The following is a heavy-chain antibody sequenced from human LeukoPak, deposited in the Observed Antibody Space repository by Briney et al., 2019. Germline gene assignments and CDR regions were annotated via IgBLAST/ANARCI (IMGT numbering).Heavy chain of an antibody. V-gene: IGHV1-24*01. D-gene: IGHD3-22*01. J-gene: IGHJ3*02. Sequence: ASVKVSCKVSGYTLTELSMHWVRQAPGKGLEWMGGFDPEDGETIYAQKFQGRGPVTEDTSTDTAYMELSSLRSEDTAVYYCATFGIVVVTPDAFDISGQGTMVTLSS. CDR1: GYTLTELS. CDR3: ATFGIVVVTPDAFDI. CDR2: FDPEDGET.